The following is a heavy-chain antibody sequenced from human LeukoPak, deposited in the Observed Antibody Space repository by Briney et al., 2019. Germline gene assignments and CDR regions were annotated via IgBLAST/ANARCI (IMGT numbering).Heavy chain of an antibody. CDR2: INHSGST. D-gene: IGHD2-2*01. Sequence: PSETLSLTCAVYGGSFSGYYWCWIRQPPGKGLEWIGEINHSGSTNYNPSLKSRVTISVDTSKNQFSLKLSSVTAADTAVYYCARVGYCSSTSCQGWFDPWGQGTLVTVSS. J-gene: IGHJ5*02. CDR3: ARVGYCSSTSCQGWFDP. V-gene: IGHV4-34*01. CDR1: GGSFSGYY.